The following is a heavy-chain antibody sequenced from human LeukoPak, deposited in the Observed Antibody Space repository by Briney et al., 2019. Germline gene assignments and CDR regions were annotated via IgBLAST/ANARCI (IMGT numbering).Heavy chain of an antibody. Sequence: GGSLRLSCAASGFTFSSYWMSWVRQAPGKGLEWVANIKQDGSEKYYVDSAKGRFTISRDNAKNSLYLQMNSLRAEDTAVYYCARGSSSSWYQFDYWGQGTLVTVSS. CDR1: GFTFSSYW. CDR3: ARGSSSSWYQFDY. D-gene: IGHD6-13*01. V-gene: IGHV3-7*01. J-gene: IGHJ4*02. CDR2: IKQDGSEK.